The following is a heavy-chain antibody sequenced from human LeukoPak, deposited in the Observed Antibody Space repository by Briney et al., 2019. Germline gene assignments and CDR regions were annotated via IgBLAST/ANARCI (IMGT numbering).Heavy chain of an antibody. Sequence: GGSPRLSCAASGFKFSSYSMKWVRQAPGKGLEWVSSISSSSSYIYYADSVKGRFTISRDNAKNSLYLQMNSLRAEDTAVYYCARRSRDGWYFDYWGQGTLVTVSS. CDR2: ISSSSSYI. CDR1: GFKFSSYS. D-gene: IGHD5-24*01. J-gene: IGHJ4*02. CDR3: ARRSRDGWYFDY. V-gene: IGHV3-21*01.